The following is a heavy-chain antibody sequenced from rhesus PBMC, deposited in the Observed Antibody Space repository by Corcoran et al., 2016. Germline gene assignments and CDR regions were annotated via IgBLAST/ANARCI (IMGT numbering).Heavy chain of an antibody. J-gene: IGHJ4*01. V-gene: IGHV4-160*01. D-gene: IGHD3-28*01. CDR2: IDSSGSP. CDR3: ARGGSTYYYGSGYQFDY. Sequence: QLQLQESGPGLVKPSETLSLTCAVSGGSISGYWWSWIRQPPGKGLEWIGRIDSSGSPDYNPSLKSRVTSSRDTSKNQFSLKLSSVTAADTAVYYCARGGSTYYYGSGYQFDYWGQGVLVTVSS. CDR1: GGSISGYW.